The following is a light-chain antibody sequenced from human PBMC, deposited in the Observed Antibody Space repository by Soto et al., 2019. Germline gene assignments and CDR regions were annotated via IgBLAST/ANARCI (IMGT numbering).Light chain of an antibody. CDR3: PQFGGSPPVT. V-gene: IGKV3-20*01. J-gene: IGKJ4*01. CDR1: QSVNNNY. CDR2: GPS. Sequence: EIVLTQSPGTLSLSPGERATLSCRASQSVNNNYLAWYQQKPGQPPKLLIFGPSSRATGIPDRFSGSGSGTDLTLNISRPEPEDFAVYYCPQFGGSPPVTFGGGTKVEIK.